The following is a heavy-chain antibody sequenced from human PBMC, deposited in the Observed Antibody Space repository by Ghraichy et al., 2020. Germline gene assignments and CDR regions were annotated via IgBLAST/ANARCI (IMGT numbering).Heavy chain of an antibody. J-gene: IGHJ6*03. V-gene: IGHV1-69*04. CDR3: ARVLSREVYYYYYMDV. CDR2: IIPILGIA. Sequence: SVKVSCKASGGTFSSYAISWVRQAPGQGLEWMGRIIPILGIANYAQKFQGRVTITADKSTSTAYMELSSLRSEDTAVYYCARVLSREVYYYYYMDVWGKGTTVTVSS. CDR1: GGTFSSYA.